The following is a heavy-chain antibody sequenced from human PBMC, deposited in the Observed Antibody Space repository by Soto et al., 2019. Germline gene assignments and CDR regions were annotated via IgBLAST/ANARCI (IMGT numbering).Heavy chain of an antibody. CDR1: GFTYNAYW. V-gene: IGHV3-7*05. CDR2: NNPDGSAK. J-gene: IGHJ4*02. CDR3: AKGGSPYDKCAY. D-gene: IGHD3-9*01. Sequence: EVQLVESGGGLVQPGVSLRLSCAASGFTYNAYWMSRVRQAPRKGLEWVANNNPDGSAKSYLDSVKGRFTISRDNAKNSLYLHINSLRADDTAVYYGAKGGSPYDKCAYCGQGTLFTVSA.